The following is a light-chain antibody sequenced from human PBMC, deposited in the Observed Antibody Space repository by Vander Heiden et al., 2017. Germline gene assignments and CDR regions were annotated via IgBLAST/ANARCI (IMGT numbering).Light chain of an antibody. J-gene: IGLJ1*01. CDR1: SSNIGAGYD. V-gene: IGLV1-40*01. CDR3: QSYDSSLSALYV. Sequence: QSVLTQPPSVSGAPGQRVTISCTGSSSNIGAGYDVHWYQQLPGTAPKLLIYGNNSRPAGVPDRVSGSKSGTSASLAITGLQAEDEADDYCQSYDSSLSALYVFGTGTKVTVL. CDR2: GNN.